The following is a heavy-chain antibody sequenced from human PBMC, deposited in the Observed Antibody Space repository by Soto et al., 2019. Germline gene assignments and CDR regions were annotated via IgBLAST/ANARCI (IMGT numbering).Heavy chain of an antibody. CDR2: IYYSGST. CDR1: GGSVCNHY. V-gene: IGHV4-59*05. J-gene: IGHJ4*02. D-gene: IGHD6-13*01. CDR3: ARQPRIAAAGTKERQFDY. Sequence: HSETPSISCTVSGGSVCNHYWGWIRQQPGKGLEWIGSIYYSGSTYYNPSLKSRVTISVDTSKNQFSLKLSSVTAADTAVYYCARQPRIAAAGTKERQFDYWGQGTLVTVSS.